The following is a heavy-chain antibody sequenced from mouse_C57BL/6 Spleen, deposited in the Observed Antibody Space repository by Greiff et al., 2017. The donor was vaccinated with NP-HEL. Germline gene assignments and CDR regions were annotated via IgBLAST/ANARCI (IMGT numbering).Heavy chain of an antibody. J-gene: IGHJ2*01. V-gene: IGHV7-3*01. D-gene: IGHD2-3*01. CDR1: GFTFTDYY. CDR2: IRNKANGYTT. Sequence: EVKLQESGGGLVQPGGSLSLSCAASGFTFTDYYMSWVRQPPGKALEWLGFIRNKANGYTTEYSASVKGRFTISRDNSQSILYLQMNALRAEDSATYYCARVRGYYYFDYWGQGTTLTVSS. CDR3: ARVRGYYYFDY.